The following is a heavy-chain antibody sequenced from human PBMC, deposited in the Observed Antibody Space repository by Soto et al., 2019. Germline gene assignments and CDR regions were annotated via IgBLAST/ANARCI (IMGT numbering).Heavy chain of an antibody. J-gene: IGHJ4*02. D-gene: IGHD3-22*01. CDR2: IYYSGST. V-gene: IGHV4-39*01. CDR1: GGSISSSSYY. Sequence: PSETLSLTCTVSGGSISSSSYYWGWIRQPPGKGLEWIGSIYYSGSTYYNPSLKSRVTISVDTSKNQFSLKLSSVTAADTVVYYWARHMIVVESSRLDSWGQGTLFTVSS. CDR3: ARHMIVVESSRLDS.